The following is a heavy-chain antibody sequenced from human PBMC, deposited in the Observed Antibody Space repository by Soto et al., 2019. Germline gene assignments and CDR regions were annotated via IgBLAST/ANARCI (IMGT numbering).Heavy chain of an antibody. CDR3: ARAPQQWLYEADY. Sequence: HPGGSLRLSCAASGFTFSSYAMHWVRQAPGKGLEWVAVISYDGSNKYYADSVKGRFTTSRDNSKNTLYLQMNSLRAEDTAVYYCARAPQQWLYEADYWGQGTLVTVSS. CDR1: GFTFSSYA. CDR2: ISYDGSNK. V-gene: IGHV3-30-3*01. D-gene: IGHD6-19*01. J-gene: IGHJ4*02.